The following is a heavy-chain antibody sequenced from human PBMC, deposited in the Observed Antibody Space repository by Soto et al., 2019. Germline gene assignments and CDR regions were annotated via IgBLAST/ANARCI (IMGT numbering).Heavy chain of an antibody. CDR1: GGTFSSYA. J-gene: IGHJ3*02. CDR3: AGLPGQAFDI. Sequence: GASVKVSCTASGGTFSSYAISWVRQAPGQGLEWMGGIIPIFGTANYAQKFQGRVTITADESTSTAYMELSSLRSEDTAVYYCAGLPGQAFDIWGQGTMVTVSS. V-gene: IGHV1-69*13. CDR2: IIPIFGTA.